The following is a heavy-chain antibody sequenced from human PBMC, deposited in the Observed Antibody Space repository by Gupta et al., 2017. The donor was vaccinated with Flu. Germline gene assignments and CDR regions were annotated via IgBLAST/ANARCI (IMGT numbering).Heavy chain of an antibody. D-gene: IGHD6-19*01. Sequence: QLQLQESGPGLVKPSETLSLTCTVSGGSISSSSYYWGWIRQPPGKGLEWIGSIYYSGSTYYNPSLKSRVTISVDTSKNQFSLKLSSVTAADTAVYYCARMYSSGWNKDYWGQGTLVTVSS. CDR2: IYYSGST. CDR1: GGSISSSSYY. CDR3: ARMYSSGWNKDY. V-gene: IGHV4-39*01. J-gene: IGHJ4*02.